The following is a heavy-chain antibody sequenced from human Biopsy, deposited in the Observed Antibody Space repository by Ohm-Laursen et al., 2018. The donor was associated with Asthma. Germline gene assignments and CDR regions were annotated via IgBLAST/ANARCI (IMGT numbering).Heavy chain of an antibody. Sequence: ASVKVSCKAPGGTFSNFAISWVRQAPGQGLEWLGGIMTVFGTTNYAQKFRGRVTITADESTSTAYMEVTSLRSEDTAIYYCARCQGGYSSGWSLLLKKIYYAGMDVWGQGTAVTVSS. J-gene: IGHJ6*02. V-gene: IGHV1-69*13. D-gene: IGHD6-19*01. CDR3: ARCQGGYSSGWSLLLKKIYYAGMDV. CDR1: GGTFSNFA. CDR2: IMTVFGTT.